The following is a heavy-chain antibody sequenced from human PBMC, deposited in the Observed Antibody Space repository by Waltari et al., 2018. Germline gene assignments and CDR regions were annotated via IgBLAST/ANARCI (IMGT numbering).Heavy chain of an antibody. V-gene: IGHV3-53*01. CDR2: VYSSGAT. CDR3: AKGLVGSTTAFEY. Sequence: EVQLVESGGGLMQPGGSLRLSCTDSEFPVSRGYMTWVRQAPGKGLEWLSTVYSSGATYYAESVTGRFTMSRDNSRNMLSLQMNNLRPEDTALYYCAKGLVGSTTAFEYWGQGTLVTVSS. D-gene: IGHD1-26*01. J-gene: IGHJ4*02. CDR1: EFPVSRGY.